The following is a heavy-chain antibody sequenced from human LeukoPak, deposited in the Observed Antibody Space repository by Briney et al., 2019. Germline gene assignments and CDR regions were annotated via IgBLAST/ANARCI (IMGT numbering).Heavy chain of an antibody. CDR1: GGSFSGYY. J-gene: IGHJ5*02. CDR3: ATGDYGDYGS. Sequence: PSETLSLTCAVYGGSFSGYYWSWIRQPPGKGLEWIGEINHSGSTNYNPPLKSRVTISVDTSKNQFSLKRSSLTAADTAVYYSATGDYGDYGSWGQGTLVTVSS. CDR2: INHSGST. V-gene: IGHV4-34*01. D-gene: IGHD4-17*01.